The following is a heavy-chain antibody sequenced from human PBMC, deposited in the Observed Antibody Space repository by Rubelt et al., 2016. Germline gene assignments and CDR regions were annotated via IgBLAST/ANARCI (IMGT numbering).Heavy chain of an antibody. D-gene: IGHD3-3*01. CDR3: ARAPTTYYGQSESWPGAFDI. J-gene: IGHJ3*02. CDR1: GFSVSDYS. CDR2: YTGSV. Sequence: QVQLQESGPGLVKPSETLSLICTVSGFSVSDYSWTWVRQAPGKGLEWLGYTGSVDLNPSLKSRLILSVDTSKSQVSLRLTSVTAADTAVYYCARAPTTYYGQSESWPGAFDIWGQGTMVTVSS. V-gene: IGHV4-59*02.